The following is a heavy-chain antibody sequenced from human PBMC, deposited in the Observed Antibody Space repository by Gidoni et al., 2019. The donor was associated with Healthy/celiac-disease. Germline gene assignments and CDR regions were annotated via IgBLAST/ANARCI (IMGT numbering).Heavy chain of an antibody. J-gene: IGHJ6*02. D-gene: IGHD2-8*01. Sequence: LEWMGWISAYNGNTNYAQKLQGRVTMTTDTSTSTAYMELRSLRSDDTAVYYCARESPTNYYYYGMDVWGQGTTVTVSS. CDR3: ARESPTNYYYYGMDV. CDR2: ISAYNGNT. V-gene: IGHV1-18*01.